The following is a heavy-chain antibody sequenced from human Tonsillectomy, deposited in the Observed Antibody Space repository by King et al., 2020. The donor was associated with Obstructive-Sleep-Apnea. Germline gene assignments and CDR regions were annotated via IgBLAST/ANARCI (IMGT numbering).Heavy chain of an antibody. V-gene: IGHV3-49*03. CDR3: CRDSVTMDRGVMKPFDL. CDR1: GFTFGDYA. D-gene: IGHD3-10*01. J-gene: IGHJ3*01. Sequence: VQLVESGGGLVQPGRSLRLSCTSSGFTFGDYAMSWFRQAPGKGLEWVGSIRSKAYGETTEYAPSVKGRFTISRHDSESIAYLQMNSLKNEDTAVYYCCRDSVTMDRGVMKPFDLWGQGTMVTVSS. CDR2: IRSKAYGETT.